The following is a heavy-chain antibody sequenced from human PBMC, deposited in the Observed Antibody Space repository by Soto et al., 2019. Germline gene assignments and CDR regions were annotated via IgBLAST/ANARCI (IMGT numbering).Heavy chain of an antibody. CDR2: ISGSGGST. D-gene: IGHD3-10*01. V-gene: IGHV3-23*01. J-gene: IGHJ4*02. Sequence: EVQLLESGGGLVQPGGSLRLSCAATGSTFSSYAMSWVRQAPGKGLEWVSAISGSGGSTYYADSVKGRFTISRDNSKNTLYLQMNSPRAEDTAVYYCAKPPPGGEVPRSFDYWGQGTLVTVSS. CDR3: AKPPPGGEVPRSFDY. CDR1: GSTFSSYA.